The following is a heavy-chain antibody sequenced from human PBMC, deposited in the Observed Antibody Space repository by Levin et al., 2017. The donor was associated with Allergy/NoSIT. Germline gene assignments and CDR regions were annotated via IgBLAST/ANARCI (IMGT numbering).Heavy chain of an antibody. CDR2: INVNGAAT. CDR3: TREWTVWTFDP. J-gene: IGHJ5*02. V-gene: IGHV3-64*02. CDR1: GFTFNTYA. Sequence: GGSLRLSCAASGFTFNTYAMHWVRQAPGKGLEYVSAINVNGAATYYAESVKGRFTISRDNSKNMLYLQMDSLTTEDMAMYYCTREWTVWTFDPWGQGTLVTVSS. D-gene: IGHD4-17*01.